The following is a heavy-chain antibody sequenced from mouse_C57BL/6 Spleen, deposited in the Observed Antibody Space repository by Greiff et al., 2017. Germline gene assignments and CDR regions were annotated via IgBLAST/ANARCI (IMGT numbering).Heavy chain of an antibody. CDR1: GYSFTSYY. J-gene: IGHJ1*03. Sequence: QVQLQQSGPELVKPGASVKISCKASGYSFTSYYIHWVKQRPGQGLEWIGWIYPGSGNTKYNEKFKGKATLTADTSSSTAYMQLSSLTSEDSAVYYCARGYYYGSSYVGYFDVWGTGTTVTVSS. CDR2: IYPGSGNT. CDR3: ARGYYYGSSYVGYFDV. V-gene: IGHV1-66*01. D-gene: IGHD1-1*01.